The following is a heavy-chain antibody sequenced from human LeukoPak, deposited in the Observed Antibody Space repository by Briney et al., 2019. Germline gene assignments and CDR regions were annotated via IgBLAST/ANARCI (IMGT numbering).Heavy chain of an antibody. CDR1: GFTVSSNY. Sequence: GGSLRLSCAASGFTVSSNYMSWVRQAPGKGLEWVSVIYSGGSTYYADSVKGRFTISRDNSKNTLYLQMNSLGAEDTAVYYCARDAYSSSWYGGAFDIWGQGTMVTVSS. D-gene: IGHD6-13*01. CDR2: IYSGGST. CDR3: ARDAYSSSWYGGAFDI. J-gene: IGHJ3*02. V-gene: IGHV3-66*01.